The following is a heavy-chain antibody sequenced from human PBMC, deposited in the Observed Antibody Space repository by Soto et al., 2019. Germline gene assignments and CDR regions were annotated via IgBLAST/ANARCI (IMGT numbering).Heavy chain of an antibody. D-gene: IGHD1-26*01. Sequence: LRLSCAASGFTFSNYEMNWVRQAPGKGLEWISYISSVGSTIHYADSVKGRFTISRDNDKNSLYLQMNSLRAEDTAVYYCAKEATNINNFDYWGQGSLVTVSS. J-gene: IGHJ4*02. CDR3: AKEATNINNFDY. CDR1: GFTFSNYE. CDR2: ISSVGSTI. V-gene: IGHV3-48*03.